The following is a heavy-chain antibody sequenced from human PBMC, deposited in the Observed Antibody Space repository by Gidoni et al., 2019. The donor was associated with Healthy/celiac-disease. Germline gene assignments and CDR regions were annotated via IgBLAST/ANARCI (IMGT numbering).Heavy chain of an antibody. CDR3: ARVDSSGYYLFDY. CDR1: GATFSSYA. V-gene: IGHV1-69*06. CDR2: IIPIFGTA. Sequence: AAEKKPGYSVKVSCQASGATFSSYAISWVRQAPGQGLEWMGGIIPIFGTANYAQKFQGRVTITADKSTRTAYMELSSLRSEDTAVYCCARVDSSGYYLFDYWGQGTLVTVSS. D-gene: IGHD3-22*01. J-gene: IGHJ4*02.